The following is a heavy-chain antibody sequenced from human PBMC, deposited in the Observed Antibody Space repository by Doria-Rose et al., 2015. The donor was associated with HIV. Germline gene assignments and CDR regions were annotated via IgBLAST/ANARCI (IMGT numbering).Heavy chain of an antibody. D-gene: IGHD3-10*01. Sequence: QLVQSGGGLVRPGGSLRLSCATSGFTSSSHRINWVRQAPGKGLEWVSSISSTSAYINYADSVRGRFTISRDNARNSLYLQMDSLRAEDTAIYYCATGVTLDYWGQGTLVTVSP. V-gene: IGHV3-21*01. CDR3: ATGVTLDY. CDR2: ISSTSAYI. J-gene: IGHJ4*02. CDR1: GFTSSSHR.